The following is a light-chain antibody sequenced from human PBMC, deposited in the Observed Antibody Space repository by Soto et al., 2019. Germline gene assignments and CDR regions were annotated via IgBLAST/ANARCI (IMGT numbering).Light chain of an antibody. V-gene: IGKV3-11*01. CDR1: QSVSSY. Sequence: EIVLTQSPATLSLSPGERATLSCRASQSVSSYLAWYQQKPGQAPRLLIYDASNRATGIPARFSGCGSGTDFTLTISSLEPEDFAVYYCQQYNNWPPITFGQGTRLEIK. J-gene: IGKJ5*01. CDR2: DAS. CDR3: QQYNNWPPIT.